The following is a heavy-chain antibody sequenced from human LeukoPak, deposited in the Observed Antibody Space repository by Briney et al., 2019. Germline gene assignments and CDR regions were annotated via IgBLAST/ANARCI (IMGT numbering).Heavy chain of an antibody. J-gene: IGHJ4*02. CDR1: GFIFSNYA. Sequence: GGSLRLSCAASGFIFSNYAMHWVRQAPGKGLDWVAVISFDGSNIYYADSAKGRFTISRDNSKNTLYLQMNSLRAEDTAVYYCAKTKLSAHSGSHFDYWGQGTLVTVSS. CDR2: ISFDGSNI. CDR3: AKTKLSAHSGSHFDY. V-gene: IGHV3-30*04. D-gene: IGHD1-26*01.